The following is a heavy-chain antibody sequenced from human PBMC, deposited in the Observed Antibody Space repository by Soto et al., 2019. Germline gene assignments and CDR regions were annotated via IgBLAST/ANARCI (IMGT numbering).Heavy chain of an antibody. V-gene: IGHV3-23*01. J-gene: IGHJ3*02. CDR2: ISDGGDLT. CDR1: GFAFSSHP. D-gene: IGHD3-10*01. CDR3: ARRVIGSSRAFDI. Sequence: GSLRLSCAASGFAFSSHPMSWVRQAPEKGLEWVAGISDGGDLTYNADSVRGRFTISRDNSRNTLYLQMNSLRAEDTAVYYCARRVIGSSRAFDIWGQGTMATVSS.